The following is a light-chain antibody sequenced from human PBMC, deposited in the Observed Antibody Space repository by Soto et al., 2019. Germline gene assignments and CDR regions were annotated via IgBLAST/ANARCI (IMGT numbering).Light chain of an antibody. CDR1: QRLSSSF. CDR3: QQYDNSPIT. V-gene: IGKV3-20*01. CDR2: GAS. J-gene: IGKJ5*01. Sequence: EIVLTQSPGILYLSPGERASLSCGASQRLSSSFLAWYQQKPGQAPRLLIYGASSRATGIPDRFSGTGSETDFTLPISRLEPEDFAVYYCQQYDNSPITFGQGTRLEIK.